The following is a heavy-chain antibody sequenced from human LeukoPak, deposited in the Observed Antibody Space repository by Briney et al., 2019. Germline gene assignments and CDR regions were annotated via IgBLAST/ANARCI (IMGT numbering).Heavy chain of an antibody. CDR2: ISGSGGST. CDR3: AKIPVNLYYYDSSGPYYFDY. D-gene: IGHD3-22*01. J-gene: IGHJ4*02. Sequence: GGSLRPSCPASGFTFSSYALGGVRQPPGKGWEWVSAISGSGGSTYYADSVKGRFTISRDNSKNTLYLQMNSLRAEDTAVYYCAKIPVNLYYYDSSGPYYFDYWGQGTLVTVSS. V-gene: IGHV3-23*01. CDR1: GFTFSSYA.